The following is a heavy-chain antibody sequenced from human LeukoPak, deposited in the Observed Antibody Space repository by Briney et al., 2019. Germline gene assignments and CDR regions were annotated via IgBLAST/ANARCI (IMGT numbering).Heavy chain of an antibody. CDR3: ARADVAKGADY. CDR1: GGSISSYY. V-gene: IGHV4-59*12. Sequence: SETLSLTCTVSGGSISSYYWSWIRQPPGKGLEWIGYIYYSGSTNYNPSLKSRVTISVDTSKNQFSLKLSSVTAADTAVYYCARADVAKGADYWGQGTLVTVSS. J-gene: IGHJ4*02. CDR2: IYYSGST. D-gene: IGHD2-21*01.